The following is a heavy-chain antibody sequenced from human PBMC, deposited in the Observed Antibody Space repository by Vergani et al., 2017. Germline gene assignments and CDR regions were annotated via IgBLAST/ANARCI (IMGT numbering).Heavy chain of an antibody. Sequence: QVQLVESGGGVVQPRRSLRLSCAASGFTFNQYGMHWVRQAPGKGLEWVAVTWYDGNNKQYADSVKGRFTISRDNSKSTMYLQMNSLRDEDTGVYYCVRDLRLLYNRFDPWGQGTLVTVSS. CDR2: TWYDGNNK. CDR3: VRDLRLLYNRFDP. J-gene: IGHJ5*02. V-gene: IGHV3-33*01. D-gene: IGHD1-14*01. CDR1: GFTFNQYG.